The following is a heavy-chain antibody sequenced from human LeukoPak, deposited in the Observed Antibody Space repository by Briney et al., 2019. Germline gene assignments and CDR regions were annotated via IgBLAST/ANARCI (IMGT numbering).Heavy chain of an antibody. J-gene: IGHJ4*02. Sequence: SETLSLTCTVSGGSISSYYWSWIRQPPGKGLEWIGYIYYSGSTNYKPSLKSRVTISVDTSKNQFSLKLSSVTAADTAVYYCARQWPHRGVMSLDYWGQGTLVTVSS. V-gene: IGHV4-59*08. CDR3: ARQWPHRGVMSLDY. CDR1: GGSISSYY. CDR2: IYYSGST. D-gene: IGHD3-10*01.